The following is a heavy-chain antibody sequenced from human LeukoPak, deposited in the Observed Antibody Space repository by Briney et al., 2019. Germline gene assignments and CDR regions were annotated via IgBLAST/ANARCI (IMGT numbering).Heavy chain of an antibody. CDR3: ARRRSYRFDY. D-gene: IGHD1-26*01. V-gene: IGHV4-39*01. J-gene: IGHJ4*02. CDR2: IYYSGST. Sequence: PSETLSLTCTVSGGSISSSSYYWGWIRQPPGKGLEWIGSIYYSGSTYYNPSLKSRVTISVDTSKNQFSLKLSSVTAADTAVYYCARRRSYRFDYWGQGTLVTVSS. CDR1: GGSISSSSYY.